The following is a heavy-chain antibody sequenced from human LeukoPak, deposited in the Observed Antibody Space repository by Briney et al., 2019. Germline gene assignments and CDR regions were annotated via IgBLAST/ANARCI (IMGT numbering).Heavy chain of an antibody. Sequence: GGSLRLSCAASGFTFSSYAMSWVRQAPGKGLEWASAISGSGGGTYYADSVKGRFTISRDNSKNTLYLQMNDLRAEDTAVYYCAKDSGSSGWYEHFDYWGQGTLVTVSS. CDR3: AKDSGSSGWYEHFDY. J-gene: IGHJ4*02. D-gene: IGHD6-19*01. V-gene: IGHV3-23*01. CDR1: GFTFSSYA. CDR2: ISGSGGGT.